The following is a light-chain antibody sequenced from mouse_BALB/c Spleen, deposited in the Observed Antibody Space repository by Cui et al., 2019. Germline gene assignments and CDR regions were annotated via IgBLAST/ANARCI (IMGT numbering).Light chain of an antibody. J-gene: IGKJ2*01. CDR2: DTS. CDR1: SSVSY. CDR3: QQWSSNPRT. V-gene: IGKV4-59*01. Sequence: QIVLTQSPAIIPASPGEKVTMTCSASSSVSYMHWYQQKSGTSPKRWIYDTSKLASGVPARFSGSGSGTSYSLTISSMEAEDAATYYCQQWSSNPRTFGGGTKLEIK.